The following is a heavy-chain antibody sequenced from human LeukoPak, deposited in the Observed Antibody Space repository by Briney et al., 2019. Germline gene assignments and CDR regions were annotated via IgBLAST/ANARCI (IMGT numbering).Heavy chain of an antibody. CDR2: ISGSSGAT. CDR1: GFAFSRND. J-gene: IGHJ3*01. D-gene: IGHD2-15*01. V-gene: IGHV3-23*01. Sequence: GGSLRLSCAASGFAFSRNDMIWVRQAPGKGLEWVSCISGSSGATYYADSVRGRFTISRDNSKNTVFLQMNSLRAEDTAIYYCAKGGPGAFDFWGQGTMVTVSS. CDR3: AKGGPGAFDF.